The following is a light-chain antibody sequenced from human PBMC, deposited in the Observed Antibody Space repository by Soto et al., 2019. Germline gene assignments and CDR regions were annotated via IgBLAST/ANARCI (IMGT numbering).Light chain of an antibody. CDR3: NSCTCSNRLG. V-gene: IGLV2-14*01. J-gene: IGLJ1*01. CDR1: SSDVGGYNY. Sequence: QSVLTQPASVSGSPGQSITISCTGTSSDVGGYNYVSWYQQHPGKAPKLMIYEVSNRPSEVSNRFSASNSGNTATLTNSWLQAEVGAGYCCNSCTCSNRLGVGSGTKVTVL. CDR2: EVS.